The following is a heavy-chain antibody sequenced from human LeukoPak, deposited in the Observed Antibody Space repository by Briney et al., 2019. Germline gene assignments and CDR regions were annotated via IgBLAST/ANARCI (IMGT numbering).Heavy chain of an antibody. D-gene: IGHD6-13*01. Sequence: ASVRVSCKASGYTFTSYDINWVRQATGQGLEWMGWMNPNSGNTGYAQKFQGRVTMTRNTSISTAYMELSSLRSEDTAVYYCVRGGGSSWYLPSDYWGQGTLVTVSS. J-gene: IGHJ4*02. CDR1: GYTFTSYD. CDR2: MNPNSGNT. V-gene: IGHV1-8*01. CDR3: VRGGGSSWYLPSDY.